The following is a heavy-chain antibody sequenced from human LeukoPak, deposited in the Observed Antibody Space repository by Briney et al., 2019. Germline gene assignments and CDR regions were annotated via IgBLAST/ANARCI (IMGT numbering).Heavy chain of an antibody. CDR2: INHRGII. CDR1: GGSFSGYY. CDR3: ARGFCSSTSCDASDAFDV. Sequence: SEILSLTCAVYGGSFSGYYWSWIRQPPGKGLEWIGEINHRGIIDYNPSLKSRVTISVDTSKNHLSLKLSSVTAADTAVYYCARGFCSSTSCDASDAFDVWGQGTMVTVSS. D-gene: IGHD2-2*01. J-gene: IGHJ3*01. V-gene: IGHV4-34*01.